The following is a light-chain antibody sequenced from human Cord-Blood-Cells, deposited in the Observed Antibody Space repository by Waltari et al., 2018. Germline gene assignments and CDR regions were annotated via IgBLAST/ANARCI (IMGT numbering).Light chain of an antibody. Sequence: DIVMTQSPDSLAVSLGERATINCKSSQSVLYCSNNKNYLAWYQQKPGQPPKLLIYWASTRESGVPDRFSGSGSGTDFTLTISSLQAEDVAVYYCQQYYSTLFTFGPGTKVDIK. CDR1: QSVLYCSNNKNY. V-gene: IGKV4-1*01. CDR2: WAS. CDR3: QQYYSTLFT. J-gene: IGKJ3*01.